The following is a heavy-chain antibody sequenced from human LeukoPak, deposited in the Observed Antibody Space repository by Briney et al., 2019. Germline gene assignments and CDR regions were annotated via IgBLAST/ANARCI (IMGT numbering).Heavy chain of an antibody. Sequence: PGGSLRLSCATSGFTFRNYVMHWVRQAPGKGLEWVAVIFYDGSMKYYADSVKGRFTISRDNSNNLLYLQINSLRAEDTAAYYCARDPRGPTGYDSSGRDTFDYWGQGTLVTVSS. D-gene: IGHD3-22*01. CDR1: GFTFRNYV. CDR2: IFYDGSMK. J-gene: IGHJ4*02. V-gene: IGHV3-30*19. CDR3: ARDPRGPTGYDSSGRDTFDY.